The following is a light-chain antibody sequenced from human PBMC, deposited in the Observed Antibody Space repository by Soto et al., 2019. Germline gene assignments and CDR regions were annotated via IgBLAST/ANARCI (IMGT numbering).Light chain of an antibody. CDR3: QSSDDTGNYYL. Sequence: YALTQTPSVSVSPGQTARITCSGDELSKQYVYWYQQKPGQAPVLVIYKDTERASGIPERFSASSSGTTVTLTISGVRAEDEADYYCQSSDDTGNYYLFGSGTKVTVL. CDR1: ELSKQY. J-gene: IGLJ1*01. V-gene: IGLV3-25*02. CDR2: KDT.